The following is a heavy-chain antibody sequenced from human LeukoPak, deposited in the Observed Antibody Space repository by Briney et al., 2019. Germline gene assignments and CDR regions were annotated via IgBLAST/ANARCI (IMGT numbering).Heavy chain of an antibody. V-gene: IGHV1-2*06. J-gene: IGHJ4*02. CDR2: INPNSGGT. D-gene: IGHD3-10*01. CDR3: ASSAGFGSGSYMRLFDY. Sequence: ASVKVSCKASGYTFTGYYMHWVRQAPGQGLEWMGRINPNSGGTNYAQKFQGRVTMTRDTSISTAYMELSRLRSDDTAVYYCASSAGFGSGSYMRLFDYWGRGTLVTVSS. CDR1: GYTFTGYY.